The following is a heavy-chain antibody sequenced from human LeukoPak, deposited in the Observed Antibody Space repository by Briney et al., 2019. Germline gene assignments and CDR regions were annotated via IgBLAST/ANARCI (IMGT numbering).Heavy chain of an antibody. J-gene: IGHJ5*02. V-gene: IGHV3-13*01. CDR3: ARETFMVRGVITYNWFDP. Sequence: PGGSLRLSCAASGFTFSSYDMHWVRQATGKGLEWVSAIGTAGDTYYPGSVKGRFTISRENAKNSLYLQMNSLRAGDTAVYYCARETFMVRGVITYNWFDPWGQGTLVTVSS. CDR2: IGTAGDT. D-gene: IGHD3-10*01. CDR1: GFTFSSYD.